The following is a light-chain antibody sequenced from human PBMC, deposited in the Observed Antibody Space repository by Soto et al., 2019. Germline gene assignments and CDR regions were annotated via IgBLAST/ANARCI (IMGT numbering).Light chain of an antibody. CDR2: SVS. CDR1: SSDIGTYDH. V-gene: IGLV2-14*01. Sequence: ALTQPASVSGSPGQSITIACSGTSSDIGTYDHVAWFQQFPGKTPKLVIYSVSDRPSGVSYRFSGSKSGNTASLTISGLQADDEADYYCISYTVSRSYVFGTGTKVTVL. CDR3: ISYTVSRSYV. J-gene: IGLJ1*01.